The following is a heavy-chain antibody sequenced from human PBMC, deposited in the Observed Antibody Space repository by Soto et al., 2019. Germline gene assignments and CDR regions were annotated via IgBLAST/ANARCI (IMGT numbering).Heavy chain of an antibody. V-gene: IGHV3-23*01. J-gene: IGHJ3*02. CDR3: AKPIPYIVVVVAAMAFDI. CDR2: ISGSGGST. CDR1: GFTFSSYA. Sequence: GGSLRLSCAASGFTFSSYAMSWVRQAPGKGLEWVSAISGSGGSTYYADSVKGRFTISRDNSKNTLYLQMNSLRAEDTAVYYCAKPIPYIVVVVAAMAFDIWGQGTMVTVSS. D-gene: IGHD2-15*01.